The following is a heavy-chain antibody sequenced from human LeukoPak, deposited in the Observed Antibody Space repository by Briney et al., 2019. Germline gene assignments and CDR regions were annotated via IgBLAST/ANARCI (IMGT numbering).Heavy chain of an antibody. V-gene: IGHV1-18*01. J-gene: IGHJ4*02. CDR2: ISAYNGNT. Sequence: ASVKVSCKASGYTFTSYGISWARQAPGQGLEWMGWISAYNGNTNYVQNLQGRVTMTTDTSTNTAYMELRRLRSDDSAVYYCATEVGYSSRHEDYWGQGTLVTVSS. D-gene: IGHD6-19*01. CDR1: GYTFTSYG. CDR3: ATEVGYSSRHEDY.